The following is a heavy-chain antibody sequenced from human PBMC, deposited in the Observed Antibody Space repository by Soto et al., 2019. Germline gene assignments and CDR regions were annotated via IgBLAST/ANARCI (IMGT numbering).Heavy chain of an antibody. Sequence: GGSLRLSCAASGFTFSSYAMHWVRQAPGKGLEWVAVISYDGSNKYYADSVKGRFTISRDNSKNTLYLQMNSLRAEDTAVYYCAKDRGRLERRLHWFDPWGQGT. CDR1: GFTFSSYA. CDR3: AKDRGRLERRLHWFDP. D-gene: IGHD1-1*01. J-gene: IGHJ5*02. V-gene: IGHV3-30-3*01. CDR2: ISYDGSNK.